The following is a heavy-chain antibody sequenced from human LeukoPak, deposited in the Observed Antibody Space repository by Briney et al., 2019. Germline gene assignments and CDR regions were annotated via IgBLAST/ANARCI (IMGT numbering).Heavy chain of an antibody. D-gene: IGHD2-15*01. CDR3: ARRLFPRPLVD. Sequence: SGTLSLTCAVSGVSISSNNWWNWVRQPPGKGLEWIGEIYHSGSSNYNPSLKSRVTISVDKSKNQLSLKLSSVTAADTAVYYCARRLFPRPLVDWGQGTLVTVSS. J-gene: IGHJ4*02. CDR1: GVSISSNNW. V-gene: IGHV4-4*02. CDR2: IYHSGSS.